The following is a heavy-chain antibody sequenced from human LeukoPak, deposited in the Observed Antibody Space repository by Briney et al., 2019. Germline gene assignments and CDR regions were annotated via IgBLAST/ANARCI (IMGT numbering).Heavy chain of an antibody. D-gene: IGHD5-24*01. J-gene: IGHJ4*02. CDR2: INPDGSQN. CDR3: AAWTDRGYNF. V-gene: IGHV3-7*01. CDR1: GFIFSGSW. Sequence: GGSLRLSCAASGFIFSGSWMNWVRQAPGKGLEWVANINPDGSQNRCVDSVRGRFTMSRDNAKNSLYLQMNSLRVEDTAVFYCAAWTDRGYNFWGQGTLVTVSS.